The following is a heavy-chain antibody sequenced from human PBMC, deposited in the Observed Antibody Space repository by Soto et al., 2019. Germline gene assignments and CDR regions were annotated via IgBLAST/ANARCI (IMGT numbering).Heavy chain of an antibody. J-gene: IGHJ4*02. CDR2: IYYSGST. Sequence: SETLSLTCTVSGGSISSGGYYWSWIRQHPGKGLEWIGYIYYSGSTYYNPSLKSRVTISVDTSKNQFSLKLSSVTAADTAVYYCANLWFGDWYFDYWGQGTLVTVSS. V-gene: IGHV4-31*03. D-gene: IGHD3-10*01. CDR3: ANLWFGDWYFDY. CDR1: GGSISSGGYY.